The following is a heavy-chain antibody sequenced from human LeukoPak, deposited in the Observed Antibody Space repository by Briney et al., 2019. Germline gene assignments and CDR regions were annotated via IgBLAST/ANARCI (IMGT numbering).Heavy chain of an antibody. CDR2: ISYDGSNK. CDR3: ARVPHESYYYYMDV. Sequence: GRSLRLSCAASGFTFSSYVMHWVRQAPGKGLEWVAVISYDGSNKYYADSVKGRFTISRDNSKNTLYLQMNSLRAEDTAVYYCARVPHESYYYYMDVWGKGTTVTISS. V-gene: IGHV3-30*04. J-gene: IGHJ6*03. CDR1: GFTFSSYV.